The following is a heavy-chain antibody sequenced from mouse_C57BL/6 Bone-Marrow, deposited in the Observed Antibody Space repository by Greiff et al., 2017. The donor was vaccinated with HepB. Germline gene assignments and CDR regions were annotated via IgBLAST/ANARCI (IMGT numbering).Heavy chain of an antibody. CDR1: GFTFSDYG. CDR2: ISNLAYSI. D-gene: IGHD1-1*01. Sequence: VQLKESGGGLVQPGGSLKLSCAASGFTFSDYGMAWVRQAPRKGPEWVAFISNLAYSIYYADTVTGRFTISRENAKNTLYLEMSSLRSEDTAMYYCARHGDYYGSSYVRGAMDYWGQGTSVTVSS. J-gene: IGHJ4*01. V-gene: IGHV5-15*01. CDR3: ARHGDYYGSSYVRGAMDY.